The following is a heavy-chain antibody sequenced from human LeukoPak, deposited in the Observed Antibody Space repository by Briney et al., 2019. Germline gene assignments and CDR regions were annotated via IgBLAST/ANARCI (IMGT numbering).Heavy chain of an antibody. CDR3: AKQWLVGI. D-gene: IGHD6-19*01. J-gene: IGHJ4*02. CDR2: LSETGETT. V-gene: IGHV3-23*01. Sequence: GGSLRLSCAASGFTFSDHAMNWVRQAPRKGLEWVSSLSETGETTDYADSVKGRFTISRDNSKNTVYLQMNNLRVDDTAVYYCAKQWLVGIWGQGTLVTVSS. CDR1: GFTFSDHA.